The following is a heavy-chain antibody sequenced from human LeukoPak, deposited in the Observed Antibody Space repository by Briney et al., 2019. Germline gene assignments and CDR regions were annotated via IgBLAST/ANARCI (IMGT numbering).Heavy chain of an antibody. V-gene: IGHV1-18*01. CDR2: ISAYNGNT. J-gene: IGHJ4*02. Sequence: ASVKVSCKASGYTFTSYGMSWVRQAPGQGLEWMGWISAYNGNTNYAQKLQGRVTMTTDTSTSTAYMELRSLRSDDTAVYYCARDRKSYYDFWSGYLRNDYWGQGTLVTVSS. D-gene: IGHD3-3*01. CDR1: GYTFTSYG. CDR3: ARDRKSYYDFWSGYLRNDY.